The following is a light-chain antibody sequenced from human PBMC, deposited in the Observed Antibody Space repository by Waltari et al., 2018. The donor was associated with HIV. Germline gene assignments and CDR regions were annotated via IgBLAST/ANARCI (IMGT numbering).Light chain of an antibody. Sequence: QSVLTQSPSASGTPGQRVTISCSGSSSNIGRYAVNWYQHLPGTAPKLLIYSDNQRPSGVPDRCSCSKSGTSASLAISGLQSEDEAEYYCATWDGSLSGGVFGGGTKLTVL. J-gene: IGLJ2*01. CDR3: ATWDGSLSGGV. CDR1: SSNIGRYA. CDR2: SDN. V-gene: IGLV1-44*01.